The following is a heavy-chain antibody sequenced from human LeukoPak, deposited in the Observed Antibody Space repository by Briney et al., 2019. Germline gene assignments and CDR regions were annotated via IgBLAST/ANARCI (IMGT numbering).Heavy chain of an antibody. CDR2: MYYSGST. Sequence: SETLSPTCTVSGGSISSGDYYWSWIREPPGKGPEWIAYMYYSGSTYYNPSLKSRVTMSADTSKNQLSLKLSSVTAADTAVYYCARPYYYDSRIDPWGQGILVTVSS. J-gene: IGHJ5*02. CDR3: ARPYYYDSRIDP. V-gene: IGHV4-30-4*01. D-gene: IGHD3-22*01. CDR1: GGSISSGDYY.